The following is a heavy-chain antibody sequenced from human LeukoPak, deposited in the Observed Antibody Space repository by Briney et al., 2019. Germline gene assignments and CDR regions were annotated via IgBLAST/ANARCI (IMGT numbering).Heavy chain of an antibody. D-gene: IGHD2-2*01. CDR2: ISGSGGSA. CDR1: GFTFSSYA. V-gene: IGHV3-23*01. Sequence: GGSLRLSCAASGFTFSSYAMSWVRQAPGKGLEWVSAISGSGGSAYYADSVKGRFTISRDNSKNTLYLQMNSLRAEDTAVYYCARGRCSSTSCYFDYWGQGTLVTVSS. CDR3: ARGRCSSTSCYFDY. J-gene: IGHJ4*02.